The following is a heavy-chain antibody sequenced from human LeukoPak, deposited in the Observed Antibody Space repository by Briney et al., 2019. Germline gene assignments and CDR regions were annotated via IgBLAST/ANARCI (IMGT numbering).Heavy chain of an antibody. CDR2: IKQDGSEK. J-gene: IGHJ4*02. CDR1: GFTFSSYW. D-gene: IGHD3-10*01. Sequence: PGGSLRLSCAASGFTFSSYWMSWVRQAPGNGLEWVANIKQDGSEKYYVDSVKGRFTISRDNAKNSLYLQMNSLRAEDTAVYYCARDEPVTMVRGVIDYWGQGTLVTVSS. CDR3: ARDEPVTMVRGVIDY. V-gene: IGHV3-7*01.